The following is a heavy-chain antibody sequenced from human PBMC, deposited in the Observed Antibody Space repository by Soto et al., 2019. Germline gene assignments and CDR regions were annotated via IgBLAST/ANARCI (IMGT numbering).Heavy chain of an antibody. J-gene: IGHJ6*02. V-gene: IGHV3-30*18. CDR2: ISYDGSNK. D-gene: IGHD6-19*01. CDR3: VKDGSSGWPYFYDMDV. Sequence: GGSLRLSCAASGFTFSNYGMHWVRQAPGKGLEWVAVISYDGSNKYYADSVKGRFTISRDNSKNTLYLQMSSLRAEDTAVYYCVKDGSSGWPYFYDMDVWGQGTTVTVS. CDR1: GFTFSNYG.